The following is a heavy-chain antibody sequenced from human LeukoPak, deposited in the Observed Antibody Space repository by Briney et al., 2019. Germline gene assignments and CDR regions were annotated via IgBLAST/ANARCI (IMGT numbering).Heavy chain of an antibody. CDR3: ARSYYYGSGTDY. J-gene: IGHJ4*02. V-gene: IGHV1-2*02. CDR1: GYTFTGYY. Sequence: GASVRVSCKASGYTFTGYYMHWVRQAPGQGLEWMGWINPNSGGTNYAQKFQGRVTMTRDTSISTAYMELSRLRSDDTAVYYCARSYYYGSGTDYWGQGTLVTVSS. CDR2: INPNSGGT. D-gene: IGHD3-10*01.